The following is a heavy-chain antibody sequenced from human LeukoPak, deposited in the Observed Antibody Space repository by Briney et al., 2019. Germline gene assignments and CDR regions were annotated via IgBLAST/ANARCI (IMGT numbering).Heavy chain of an antibody. Sequence: GGSLRLSCSGSGFSFDSYGMHWVRRAPGKGLEWVSSITAGSSYIEYADSVKGRFTISRDNGRHSVFLQMNSLRVEDTAIYYCAREAYYPNTSSLKWFDPWGQGTPVTVS. V-gene: IGHV3-21*01. CDR1: GFSFDSYG. J-gene: IGHJ5*02. CDR2: ITAGSSYI. D-gene: IGHD3-22*01. CDR3: AREAYYPNTSSLKWFDP.